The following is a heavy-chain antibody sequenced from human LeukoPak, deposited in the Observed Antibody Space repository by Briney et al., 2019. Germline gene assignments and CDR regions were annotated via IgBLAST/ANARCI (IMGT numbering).Heavy chain of an antibody. CDR2: INNVASHI. CDR3: AKDGYSSIPGFHFEY. CDR1: GFTFSISA. Sequence: GGSLRLSCSVSGFTFSISAMNWVRQAPGKGLEWVSSINNVASHIYYADSVKGRFTISRDNSKKTLYLHLNSLRVEGAAVYYCAKDGYSSIPGFHFEYWGQGTPVTVSS. D-gene: IGHD6-13*01. J-gene: IGHJ4*02. V-gene: IGHV3-23*03.